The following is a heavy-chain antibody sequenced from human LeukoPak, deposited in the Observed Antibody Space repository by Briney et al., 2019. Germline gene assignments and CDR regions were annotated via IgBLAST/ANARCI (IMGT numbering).Heavy chain of an antibody. CDR1: GYTFTGYY. Sequence: GASVTVSCKASGYTFTGYYIHWVRHAPGQGLEWMGWINPNTGGAKYAQRFQGRVTMTRDTSISTAYMELSGLRSDDTAIYYCATDISVVRGVIRPEVKTLDHWGQGTLVTVSS. J-gene: IGHJ4*02. D-gene: IGHD3-10*01. CDR3: ATDISVVRGVIRPEVKTLDH. V-gene: IGHV1-2*02. CDR2: INPNTGGA.